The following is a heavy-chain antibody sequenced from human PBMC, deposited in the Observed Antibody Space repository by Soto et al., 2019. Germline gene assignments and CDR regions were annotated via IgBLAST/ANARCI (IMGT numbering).Heavy chain of an antibody. D-gene: IGHD2-2*01. Sequence: PSETLSLTCTVSGGSISSYYWSWIRQPPGKGLEWIGYIYYSGSTNYNPSLKSRVTISVDTSKNQFSLKLSSVTAADTAVYYCARVYCSSTSCYAGYYYYYMDVWAKGPRSPSP. CDR3: ARVYCSSTSCYAGYYYYYMDV. CDR2: IYYSGST. V-gene: IGHV4-59*08. J-gene: IGHJ6*03. CDR1: GGSISSYY.